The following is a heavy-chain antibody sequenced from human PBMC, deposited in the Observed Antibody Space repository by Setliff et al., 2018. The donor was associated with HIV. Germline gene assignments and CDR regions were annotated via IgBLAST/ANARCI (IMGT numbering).Heavy chain of an antibody. D-gene: IGHD1-26*01. CDR1: GGTFSNYA. V-gene: IGHV1-69*13. Sequence: SVKVSCKASGGTFSNYAVSWVRQAPGQGLEWMGGIIPMFGTPNYAQKFQGRVTITADESTSTADMELSSLRSEDTAVYYCALASIVSTARWNHWGRGTLVTVS. CDR3: ALASIVSTARWNH. J-gene: IGHJ5*02. CDR2: IIPMFGTP.